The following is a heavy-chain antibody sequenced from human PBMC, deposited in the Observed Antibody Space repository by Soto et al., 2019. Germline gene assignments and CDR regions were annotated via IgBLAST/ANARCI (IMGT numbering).Heavy chain of an antibody. D-gene: IGHD3-10*01. CDR2: IYSGGST. J-gene: IGHJ4*02. V-gene: IGHV3-66*01. CDR3: ARDGEVRGVIKYYFDY. CDR1: GFTVSSNY. Sequence: LRLSCAASGFTVSSNYMSWVRQAPGKGLEWVSVIYSGGSTYYADSVKGRFTISRDNSKNTLYLQMNSLRAEDTAVYYCARDGEVRGVIKYYFDYWGQGTLVTVSS.